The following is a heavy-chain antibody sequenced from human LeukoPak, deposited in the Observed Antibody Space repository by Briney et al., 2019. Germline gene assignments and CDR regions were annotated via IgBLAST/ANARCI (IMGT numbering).Heavy chain of an antibody. CDR2: INPNSGGT. V-gene: IGHV1-2*06. CDR1: GYTFTGYY. CDR3: ARGGEITFGGVIVTPDD. J-gene: IGHJ4*02. D-gene: IGHD3-16*02. Sequence: ASVKVSCKASGYTFTGYYMHWVRQAPGQGLEWMGRINPNSGGTNYAQKFQGRVTMTRDTSISTACMELSRLRSDDTAVYYCARGGEITFGGVIVTPDDWGQGTLVTVSS.